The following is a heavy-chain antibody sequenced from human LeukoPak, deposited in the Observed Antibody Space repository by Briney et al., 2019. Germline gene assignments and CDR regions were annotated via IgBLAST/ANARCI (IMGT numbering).Heavy chain of an antibody. J-gene: IGHJ4*02. V-gene: IGHV3-21*01. D-gene: IGHD1-26*01. CDR3: ANRPKGVGAQTAY. CDR1: GFTFSSYS. Sequence: GGSLRLSCAASGFTFSSYSMNWVRQAPGKGLEWVSSISSSSSYTYHADSVKGRFTISRDNAKNSLYLQMNSLRAEDTAVYYCANRPKGVGAQTAYWGQGTLVTVSS. CDR2: ISSSSSYT.